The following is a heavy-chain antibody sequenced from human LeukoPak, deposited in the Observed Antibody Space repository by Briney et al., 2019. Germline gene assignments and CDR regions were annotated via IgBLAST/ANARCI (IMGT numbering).Heavy chain of an antibody. CDR3: ARGLRRLGYNCFDP. Sequence: SETLSLTCAVYSGSFSGYYWSWIRQPPGKGLEWIGEINHSGSTNYNPSLKSRVTISVDTSKNQFSLKLSSVTAADTAVYYCARGLRRLGYNCFDPWGQGTLVTVSS. V-gene: IGHV4-34*01. CDR2: INHSGST. J-gene: IGHJ5*02. D-gene: IGHD6-19*01. CDR1: SGSFSGYY.